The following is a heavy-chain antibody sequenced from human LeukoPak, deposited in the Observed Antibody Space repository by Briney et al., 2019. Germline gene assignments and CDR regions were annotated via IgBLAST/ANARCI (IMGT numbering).Heavy chain of an antibody. CDR1: GFTFSSYG. J-gene: IGHJ4*02. V-gene: IGHV3-30*18. D-gene: IGHD3-10*01. CDR3: AKDYGSGNYENIDY. CDR2: ISYDGSNK. Sequence: PGGPLRLSCAASGFTFSSYGMHWVRQAPGKGLEWVAVISYDGSNKYYADSVKGRFTISRDNSKNTLYLQMNSLRAEDTAVYYCAKDYGSGNYENIDYWGQGTLVTVSS.